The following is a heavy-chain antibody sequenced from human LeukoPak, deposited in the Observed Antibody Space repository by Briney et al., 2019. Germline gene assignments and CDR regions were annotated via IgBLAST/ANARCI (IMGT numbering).Heavy chain of an antibody. V-gene: IGHV4-39*01. CDR2: IYYSGTT. CDR1: GGSISSRSHY. J-gene: IGHJ4*02. CDR3: ARRNDYDFWSGNQYYFDY. D-gene: IGHD3-3*01. Sequence: PSETLSLTASVSGGSISSRSHYWGWIRQSPGKGLEWIGTIYYSGTTFYNPSLQSRVSISVDTSRNQFSLRLNSVTAADTAVYYCARRNDYDFWSGNQYYFDYWGQGTLVTVSS.